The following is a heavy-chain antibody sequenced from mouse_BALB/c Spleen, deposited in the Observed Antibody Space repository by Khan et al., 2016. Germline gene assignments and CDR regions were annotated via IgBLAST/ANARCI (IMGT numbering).Heavy chain of an antibody. Sequence: QVQLQQSGAELARPGASVKLSCKASGYTFTSYWMQWVKQRPGQGLEWIGAIYPGDGDTRYTQKFKGKATLTADKSSSTAYMQPSSLASEDSAVYYCARRAARATGFAYWGQGTLVTVSA. J-gene: IGHJ3*01. V-gene: IGHV1-87*01. D-gene: IGHD3-1*01. CDR3: ARRAARATGFAY. CDR2: IYPGDGDT. CDR1: GYTFTSYW.